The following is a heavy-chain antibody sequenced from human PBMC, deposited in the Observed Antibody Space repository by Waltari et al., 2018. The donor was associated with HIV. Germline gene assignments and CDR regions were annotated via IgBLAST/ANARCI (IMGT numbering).Heavy chain of an antibody. CDR1: GGTFSSYA. CDR3: ARDGESNVVVTDY. D-gene: IGHD2-15*01. V-gene: IGHV1-69*04. Sequence: QVQLVQSGAEVKKPGSSVKVSCKASGGTFSSYAISWVRQAPGQGLEWMGRIIPILGIANYAQKFQGRVTITADKSTSTAYMELSSLRSEDTAVYYCARDGESNVVVTDYWGQGTLVTVSS. CDR2: IIPILGIA. J-gene: IGHJ4*02.